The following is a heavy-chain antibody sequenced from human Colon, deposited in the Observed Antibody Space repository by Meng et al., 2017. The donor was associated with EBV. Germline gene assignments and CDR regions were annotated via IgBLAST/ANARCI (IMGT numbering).Heavy chain of an antibody. CDR1: SGSITNGSYY. Sequence: QLQLQESGPGLVKPSEALSLTCTVSSGSITNGSYYWGWIRQPPGKGLEWIANIYYSGNTYYNPSLKSRVTISVDTSKNQFSLKLSSVTAADTALYYCATTKYDSGSYNWFDPWGQGTLVTVSS. CDR2: IYYSGNT. CDR3: ATTKYDSGSYNWFDP. J-gene: IGHJ5*02. D-gene: IGHD3-10*01. V-gene: IGHV4-39*07.